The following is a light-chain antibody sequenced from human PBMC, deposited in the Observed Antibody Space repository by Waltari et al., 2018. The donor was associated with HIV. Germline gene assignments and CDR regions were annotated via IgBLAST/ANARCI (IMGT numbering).Light chain of an antibody. CDR3: QQTDSFPRT. Sequence: DIQMTQSPSSVSASVGDRVTITCRASQGINSWLAWYQQRPGEPTKLLIYAASSLQSGVPSRISGRGTGTDFTLTISSLQPEDFATYYCQQTDSFPRTFGQGTKVDIK. J-gene: IGKJ1*01. V-gene: IGKV1-12*01. CDR2: AAS. CDR1: QGINSW.